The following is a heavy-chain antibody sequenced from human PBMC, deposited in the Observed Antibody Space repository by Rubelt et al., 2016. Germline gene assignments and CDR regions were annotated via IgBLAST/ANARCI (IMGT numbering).Heavy chain of an antibody. V-gene: IGHV6-1*01. CDR1: GDNVSNNRVA. CDR3: ARGYKQAIDY. D-gene: IGHD5-24*01. CDR2: TYYTSKWYN. J-gene: IGHJ4*02. Sequence: QVQLQQSGPGLVKPSQTLSLTCAISGDNVSNNRVAWNWIRQSPSRGLEWLGRTYYTSKWYNDYGPSVKSRATINPDQSRNQFSLKLNLVIPDDTAVYYCARGYKQAIDYWGQGTLVTVSS.